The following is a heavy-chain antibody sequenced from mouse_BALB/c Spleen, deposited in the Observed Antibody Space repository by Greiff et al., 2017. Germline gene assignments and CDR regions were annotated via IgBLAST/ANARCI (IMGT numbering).Heavy chain of an antibody. V-gene: IGHV5-9*03. J-gene: IGHJ4*01. Sequence: EVMLVESGGGLVKPGGSLKLSCAASGFTFSSYTMSWVRQTPEKRLEWVATISSGGGNTYYPDSVKGRFTISRDNAKNNLYLQMSSLRSEDTALYYCARALYYDYDGAMDYWGQGTSVNVAS. CDR2: ISSGGGNT. CDR3: ARALYYDYDGAMDY. CDR1: GFTFSSYT. D-gene: IGHD2-4*01.